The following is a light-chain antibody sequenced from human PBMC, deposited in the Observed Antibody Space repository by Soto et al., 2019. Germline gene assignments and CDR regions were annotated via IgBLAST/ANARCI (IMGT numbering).Light chain of an antibody. V-gene: IGLV2-8*01. Sequence: QSALTQPSSASGSPGQSVTISCTGTSSDVGGYNYVSWYQQHPGKAPKLMIYEVSKRPSGVPDRFSGSRSGNTASLTVSGLQAEDEADYSCSSYSGSNSVVFGGGTKLTVL. CDR2: EVS. CDR3: SSYSGSNSVV. CDR1: SSDVGGYNY. J-gene: IGLJ2*01.